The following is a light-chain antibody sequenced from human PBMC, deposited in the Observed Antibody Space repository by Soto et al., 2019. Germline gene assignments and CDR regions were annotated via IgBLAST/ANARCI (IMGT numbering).Light chain of an antibody. Sequence: QSALTQPASVSGSPGQSITISCTGTSSDVGGYNYVSWYQHHPGKAPKLMISEVSNRPSGVSNRFSGSKSGNTASLTISGLQAEDEDDYYCSSFTSSTAVVFGGGPQLTVL. CDR3: SSFTSSTAVV. CDR2: EVS. V-gene: IGLV2-14*01. J-gene: IGLJ2*01. CDR1: SSDVGGYNY.